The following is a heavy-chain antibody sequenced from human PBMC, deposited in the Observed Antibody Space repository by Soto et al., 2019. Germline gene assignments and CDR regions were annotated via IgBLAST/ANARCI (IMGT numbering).Heavy chain of an antibody. CDR1: GFTFSSYG. CDR2: ILSDGSNK. CDR3: AKDRYSYGSHNPDH. Sequence: QVQLVESGGGVVQPGRSLRLSCAASGFTFSSYGMHWVRQSPGRGLEWVAVILSDGSNKYYGDSVKGRFTISRDNSKNTLYLQMNSLRTEDTAVYCCAKDRYSYGSHNPDHWGQGTMVTVSS. V-gene: IGHV3-30*18. D-gene: IGHD5-18*01. J-gene: IGHJ1*01.